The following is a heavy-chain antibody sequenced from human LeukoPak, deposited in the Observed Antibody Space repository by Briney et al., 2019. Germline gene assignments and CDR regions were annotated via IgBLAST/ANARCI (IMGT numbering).Heavy chain of an antibody. D-gene: IGHD3-10*01. CDR3: ARVDYPYGSGTKLGDY. CDR1: GYTFTSYY. V-gene: IGHV1-46*01. CDR2: INPSGGST. Sequence: ASVKVSCKASGYTFTSYYMHWVRQAPGQGLEWMGIINPSGGSTSYAQKFQGRVTMTRDTSTSTVYMELSSLRSEDTAVYYCARVDYPYGSGTKLGDYCGQGTLVTVSS. J-gene: IGHJ4*02.